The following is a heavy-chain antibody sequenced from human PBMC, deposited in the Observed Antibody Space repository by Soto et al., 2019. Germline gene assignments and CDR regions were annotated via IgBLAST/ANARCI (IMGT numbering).Heavy chain of an antibody. D-gene: IGHD5-12*01. CDR1: GYTFTSYA. Sequence: QVQLVQTGAEVKKPGASVKVSCKASGYTFTSYAMHWVRQAPGQRREWMGWINAGNGNTKYSQKFQGRVTITRDTSASTAYMELSSLRSEDTAVYYCARERVATTYYYYYMDVWGKGTTVTVSS. CDR3: ARERVATTYYYYYMDV. J-gene: IGHJ6*03. V-gene: IGHV1-3*01. CDR2: INAGNGNT.